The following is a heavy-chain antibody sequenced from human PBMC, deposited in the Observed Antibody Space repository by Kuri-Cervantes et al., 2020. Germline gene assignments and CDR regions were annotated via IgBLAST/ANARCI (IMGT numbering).Heavy chain of an antibody. D-gene: IGHD6-13*01. CDR1: GFTFSSYS. J-gene: IGHJ6*03. CDR2: TGSSGSTT. CDR3: ARAGRGDSSSWFSSYYYYYMDV. Sequence: GESLKISCAASGFTFSSYSMIWVRQPPGRGLEWLAYTGSSGSTTSYADPVRGRFTISRDNAKNSLFLQMNSLRAEDTAVYFCARAGRGDSSSWFSSYYYYYMDVWGKGTTVTVSS. V-gene: IGHV3-48*01.